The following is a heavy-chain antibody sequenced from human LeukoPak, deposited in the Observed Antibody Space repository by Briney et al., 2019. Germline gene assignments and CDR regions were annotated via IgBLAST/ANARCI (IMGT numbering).Heavy chain of an antibody. CDR3: AKDLYSSGWSEYFDY. CDR1: GFTFSSSA. CDR2: ISNNGGYT. J-gene: IGHJ4*02. V-gene: IGHV3-23*01. D-gene: IGHD6-19*01. Sequence: PGGSLRLSCAASGFTFSSSAMSWVRQAPGKGLEWVSAISNNGGYTYYADSVQGRFTISRDNSKNTLYLQMNSLRAEDTAVYYCAKDLYSSGWSEYFDYWGQGTLVTVSS.